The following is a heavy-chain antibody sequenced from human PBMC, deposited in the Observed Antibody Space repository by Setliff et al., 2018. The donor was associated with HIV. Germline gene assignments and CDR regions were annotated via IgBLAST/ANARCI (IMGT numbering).Heavy chain of an antibody. Sequence: LRLSCVASGFTFSTYWMSWVRQAPGKGLEWVANIKEDGSARYYVDSVKGRFTVSRDNAKNSLFLQMNSLSVEDTAVYYCARKAAALDYWGRGTLVTVSS. J-gene: IGHJ4*01. V-gene: IGHV3-7*01. CDR1: GFTFSTYW. CDR3: ARKAAALDY. CDR2: IKEDGSAR. D-gene: IGHD6-13*01.